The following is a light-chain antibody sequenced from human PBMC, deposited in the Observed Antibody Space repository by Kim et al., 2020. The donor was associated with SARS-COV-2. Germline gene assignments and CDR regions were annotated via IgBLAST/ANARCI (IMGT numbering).Light chain of an antibody. J-gene: IGLJ1*01. CDR3: SSYTSSSTYV. Sequence: QSVVTQPPSVSGSPGQSITISCTGTSSDVGGYNYVSWYQQHPGKAPKLMIYDVSKRPSGVSNRFSGSKSGNTASLTISGLQAEDEADYYCSSYTSSSTYVFGTGTKVTVL. CDR2: DVS. CDR1: SSDVGGYNY. V-gene: IGLV2-14*01.